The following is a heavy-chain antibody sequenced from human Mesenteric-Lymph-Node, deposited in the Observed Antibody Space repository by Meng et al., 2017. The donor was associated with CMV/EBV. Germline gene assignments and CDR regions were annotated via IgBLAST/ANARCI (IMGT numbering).Heavy chain of an antibody. CDR1: GYSISSGYY. CDR3: AREFSYYGSGSYYYTNWFDP. J-gene: IGHJ5*02. V-gene: IGHV4-38-2*02. D-gene: IGHD3-10*01. CDR2: IYHSGST. Sequence: SETLSLTCTVSGYSISSGYYWGWIRQPPGKGLEWIGSIYHSGSTYYNPSLKSRVTISVDTSKNQFSLKLSSVTAADTAVYYCAREFSYYGSGSYYYTNWFDPWGQGTLVTVSS.